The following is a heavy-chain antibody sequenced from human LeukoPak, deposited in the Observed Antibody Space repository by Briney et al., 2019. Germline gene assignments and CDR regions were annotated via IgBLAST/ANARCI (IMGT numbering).Heavy chain of an antibody. CDR1: GFTFRTYR. Sequence: GGSLRLSCAASGFTFRTYRMSWVRQAPGKGLEWVANIKQDGSEKYYVDSVKGRFTISRDNAKNSLYLQMNSLRAEDAAVYYCARDSRYCIGVSCYYYYYNMDVWGQGTTVTVSS. D-gene: IGHD2-15*01. V-gene: IGHV3-7*01. CDR2: IKQDGSEK. J-gene: IGHJ6*02. CDR3: ARDSRYCIGVSCYYYYYNMDV.